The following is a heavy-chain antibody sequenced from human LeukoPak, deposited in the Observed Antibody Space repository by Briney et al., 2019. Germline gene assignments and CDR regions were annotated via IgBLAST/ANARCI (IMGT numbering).Heavy chain of an antibody. V-gene: IGHV1-8*01. CDR2: MNPNSGNT. Sequence: ASVKVSCKASGYTFTSYDINWVRQATGQGLEWMGWMNPNSGNTGYAQKFQGRVTMTRNTSISTAYMELSSLRSEDTAVYYCARGYRAYYDSSGYSDYWGQGTLVTVS. CDR3: ARGYRAYYDSSGYSDY. CDR1: GYTFTSYD. J-gene: IGHJ4*02. D-gene: IGHD3-22*01.